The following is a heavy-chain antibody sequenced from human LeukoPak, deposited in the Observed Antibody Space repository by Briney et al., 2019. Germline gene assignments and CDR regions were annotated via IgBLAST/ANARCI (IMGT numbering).Heavy chain of an antibody. CDR3: ARAEGASLYWYFDL. CDR1: GFTFSSYG. CDR2: ISYDGSNK. Sequence: PGRSLRLSCAASGFTFSSYGMHWVRQAPGKGLEWVAVISYDGSNKYYADSVKGRFTISRDNSKNTLYLQMNSLRAEDTAVYYCARAEGASLYWYFDLWGRGTLVTVSS. D-gene: IGHD4/OR15-4a*01. J-gene: IGHJ2*01. V-gene: IGHV3-30*03.